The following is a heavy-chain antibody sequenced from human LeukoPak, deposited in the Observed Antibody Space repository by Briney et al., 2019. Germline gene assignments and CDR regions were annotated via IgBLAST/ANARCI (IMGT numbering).Heavy chain of an antibody. CDR1: GYTFTSYY. D-gene: IGHD6-13*01. Sequence: ASVKVSCKASGYTFTSYYMHWVRQAPGQELEWMGIINPSGGSTSYAQKFQGRVTITRNTSISTAYMELSSLRSEDTAVYYCAREGSSSGIRFDYWDQGTLVTVSS. J-gene: IGHJ4*02. CDR3: AREGSSSGIRFDY. CDR2: INPSGGST. V-gene: IGHV1-46*01.